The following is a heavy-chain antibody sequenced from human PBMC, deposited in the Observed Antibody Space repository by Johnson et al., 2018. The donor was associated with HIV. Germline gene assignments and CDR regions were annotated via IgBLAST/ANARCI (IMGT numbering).Heavy chain of an antibody. Sequence: EVQLVESGGGLVQPGGSLRLSCAASGFTFSSYWMSWVRRAPGQGLEWVANINQDGSEKYYVDSVKGRLTISRDNAKNSLYPKMNSLRAEDTAVYYCARPGIEAACYDAFDIWGQGTLVTVSS. D-gene: IGHD6-13*01. J-gene: IGHJ3*02. CDR1: GFTFSSYW. CDR2: INQDGSEK. V-gene: IGHV3-7*01. CDR3: ARPGIEAACYDAFDI.